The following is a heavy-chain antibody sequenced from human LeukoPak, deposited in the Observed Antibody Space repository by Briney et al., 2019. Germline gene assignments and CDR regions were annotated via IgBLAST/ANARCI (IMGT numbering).Heavy chain of an antibody. CDR3: AKGQAYYYGSGSYIYHY. V-gene: IGHV3-23*01. Sequence: GRSLRLSCAASGFTFSSYAMSWVRQAPGKGLEWVSAISGSGGSTYYADSVKGRFTISRDNSKNTLYLQMNSLRAEDTAVYYCAKGQAYYYGSGSYIYHYWGQGTLVTVSS. D-gene: IGHD3-10*01. CDR1: GFTFSSYA. J-gene: IGHJ4*02. CDR2: ISGSGGST.